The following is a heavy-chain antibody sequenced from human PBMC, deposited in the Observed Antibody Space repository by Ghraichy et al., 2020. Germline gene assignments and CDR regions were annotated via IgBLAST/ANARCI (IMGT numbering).Heavy chain of an antibody. D-gene: IGHD3-22*01. CDR2: ISGSGGST. CDR3: AKEGGYYDSSGYFYVRGGDAFDI. J-gene: IGHJ3*02. V-gene: IGHV3-23*01. Sequence: GGSLRLSCAASGFTFSSYAMSWVRQAPGKGLEWVSAISGSGGSTYYADSVKGRFTISRDNSKNTLYLQMNSLRAEDTAVYYCAKEGGYYDSSGYFYVRGGDAFDIWGQGTMVTVSS. CDR1: GFTFSSYA.